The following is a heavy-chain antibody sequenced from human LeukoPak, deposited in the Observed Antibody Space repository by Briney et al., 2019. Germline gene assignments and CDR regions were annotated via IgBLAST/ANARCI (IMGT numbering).Heavy chain of an antibody. Sequence: SETLSLTCTVSGGSISSSSYYWGWIRQPPGKGLEWIGSIYYSGSTYYNPSLKSRVTISVDTSKNQFSLKLSSVTAADTAVYYCARGLAAVAGHDVPLGYYYYYMDVWGKGTTVTVSS. CDR3: ARGLAAVAGHDVPLGYYYYYMDV. D-gene: IGHD6-19*01. J-gene: IGHJ6*03. V-gene: IGHV4-39*07. CDR1: GGSISSSSYY. CDR2: IYYSGST.